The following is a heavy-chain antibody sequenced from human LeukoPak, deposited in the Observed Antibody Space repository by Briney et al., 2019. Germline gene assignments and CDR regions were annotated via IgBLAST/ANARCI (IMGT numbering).Heavy chain of an antibody. CDR1: GFTFSSYS. V-gene: IGHV3-48*04. J-gene: IGHJ3*02. D-gene: IGHD5-18*01. CDR3: TREFVDTAMVAYDAFDI. Sequence: SGGSLRLSCAASGFTFSSYSMNWVRQAPGKGLEWVSYISSSSSTIYYADSVKGRFTISRDNAKNSLYLQMNSLRAEDTAVYYCTREFVDTAMVAYDAFDIWGQGTMVTVSS. CDR2: ISSSSSTI.